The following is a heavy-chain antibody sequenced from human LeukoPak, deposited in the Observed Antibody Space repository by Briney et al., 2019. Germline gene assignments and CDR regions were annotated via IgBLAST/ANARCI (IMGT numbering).Heavy chain of an antibody. Sequence: SETLSLTCTVSGGSISSSSYSWSWIRQPPGKGLEWIGYIYHSGSTYYNPSLKSRVTISVDRSKNQFSLKLSSVTAADTAVYYCARYCSGGSYYYGMDVWGQGTTVTVSS. CDR2: IYHSGST. D-gene: IGHD2-15*01. J-gene: IGHJ6*02. CDR3: ARYCSGGSYYYGMDV. V-gene: IGHV4-30-2*01. CDR1: GGSISSSSYS.